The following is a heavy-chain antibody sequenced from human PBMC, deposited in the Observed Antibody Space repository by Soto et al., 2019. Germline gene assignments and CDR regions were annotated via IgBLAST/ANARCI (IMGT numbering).Heavy chain of an antibody. CDR3: ARVQREYSGYDPPYYYYMDV. J-gene: IGHJ6*03. CDR1: GFTFSSYG. V-gene: IGHV3-30*03. Sequence: GGSLRLSCAASGFTFSSYGMHWVRQAPGKGLEWVAVISYDGSNKYYADSVKGRFTISRDNAKNSLYLQMNSLRAEDTAVYYCARVQREYSGYDPPYYYYMDVWGKGTTVTVSS. D-gene: IGHD5-12*01. CDR2: ISYDGSNK.